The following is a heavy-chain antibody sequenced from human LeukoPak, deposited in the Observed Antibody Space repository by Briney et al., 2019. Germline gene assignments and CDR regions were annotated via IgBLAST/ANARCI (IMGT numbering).Heavy chain of an antibody. V-gene: IGHV3-48*01. CDR2: ISDSSAM. Sequence: GGSLRLSCAASGFTFSTYSMKWVRQAPGKGLEWVSYISDSSAMYYADSVRGRFTISRENDKNSLFLQMNSLRAEDTAVYYCAKDAAAGTSYFDYWGQGTLVTVSS. D-gene: IGHD6-13*01. J-gene: IGHJ4*02. CDR3: AKDAAAGTSYFDY. CDR1: GFTFSTYS.